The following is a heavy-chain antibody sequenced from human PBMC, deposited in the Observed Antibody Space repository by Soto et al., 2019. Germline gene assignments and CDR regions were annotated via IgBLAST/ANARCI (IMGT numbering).Heavy chain of an antibody. J-gene: IGHJ6*02. CDR2: VLGDNGQI. D-gene: IGHD7-27*01. CDR3: VKDMAPGAADV. CDR1: GTTSTDYG. Sequence: GGSLRLSCAVSGTTSTDYGMHWVRQAPGKGLEWVSGVLGDNGQIGYADSVKGRFTSSRDNARHFLYLQMNSLTVEDTALYYCVKDMAPGAADVWGQGTAVPVS. V-gene: IGHV3-9*02.